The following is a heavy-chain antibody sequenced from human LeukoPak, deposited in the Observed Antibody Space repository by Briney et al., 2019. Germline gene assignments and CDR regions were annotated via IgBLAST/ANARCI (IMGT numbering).Heavy chain of an antibody. V-gene: IGHV6-1*01. J-gene: IGHJ4*02. D-gene: IGHD3-3*01. Sequence: SQTLSLTCAISGDSVSSNGASWNWSRQSPSRLLECLGRTYYRSEQWHSDYAPSVKGRITLNPDTSKNQFSLQLNSVTPEDTAVYYCGRETDFGVVTNWGQGTLVTVCS. CDR1: GDSVSSNGAS. CDR2: TYYRSEQWHS. CDR3: GRETDFGVVTN.